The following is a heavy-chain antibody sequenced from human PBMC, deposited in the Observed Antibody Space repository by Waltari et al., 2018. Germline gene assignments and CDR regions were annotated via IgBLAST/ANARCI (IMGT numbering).Heavy chain of an antibody. CDR1: GGSFSGYY. V-gene: IGHV4-34*01. Sequence: QVQLQQWGAGLLKPSETLSLTCAVYGGSFSGYYWSWIRQPPGKGLEWIGEINHSEITNYNPSLKSRVTISVDTSKNQFSLKLSSVTAADTAVYYCARGGKGNQDYYMDVWGKGTTVTISS. CDR2: INHSEIT. J-gene: IGHJ6*03. CDR3: ARGGKGNQDYYMDV.